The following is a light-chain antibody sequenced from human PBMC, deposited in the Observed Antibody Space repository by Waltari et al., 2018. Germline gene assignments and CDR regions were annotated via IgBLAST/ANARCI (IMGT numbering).Light chain of an antibody. CDR1: SLRIYY. Sequence: TQDPAVSVAMGQTVRITCQGDSLRIYYARWYQQRPGHAPILVIYDKNSRPSGVPDRFSGSSSDDTASLTITGAQAEDEAYYYCHSRDASGSGGAFGGGTKLTVL. J-gene: IGLJ2*01. V-gene: IGLV3-19*01. CDR3: HSRDASGSGGA. CDR2: DKN.